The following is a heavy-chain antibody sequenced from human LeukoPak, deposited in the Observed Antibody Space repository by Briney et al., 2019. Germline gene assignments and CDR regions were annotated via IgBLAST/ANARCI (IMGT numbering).Heavy chain of an antibody. Sequence: GGSLRLSCAASGFTFSSYAMHWVRQAPGKGLEYVSAISSNGGSPYYANSVKGRFTISRDNSKNTLYLQMSSLRAEDMAVHYCAREYCIGGNCQYYFDYWGQGTLVTVSS. CDR3: AREYCIGGNCQYYFDY. CDR1: GFTFSSYA. V-gene: IGHV3-64*01. J-gene: IGHJ4*02. D-gene: IGHD2-15*01. CDR2: ISSNGGSP.